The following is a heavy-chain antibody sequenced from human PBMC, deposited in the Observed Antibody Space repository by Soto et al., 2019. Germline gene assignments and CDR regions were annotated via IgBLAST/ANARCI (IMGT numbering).Heavy chain of an antibody. D-gene: IGHD1-26*01. CDR1: GGSFSGYY. CDR2: INHSGST. V-gene: IGHV4-34*01. Sequence: QVQLQQWGAGLLKPSETLSLTCAVYGGSFSGYYWSWIRQPPGKGLEWIGEINHSGSTNYNPSLKSRITNSVDPSMNQFSLKLSSVTAADTAVYYCARRETRFSGRRTFDYWGQGTLVTVSS. J-gene: IGHJ4*02. CDR3: ARRETRFSGRRTFDY.